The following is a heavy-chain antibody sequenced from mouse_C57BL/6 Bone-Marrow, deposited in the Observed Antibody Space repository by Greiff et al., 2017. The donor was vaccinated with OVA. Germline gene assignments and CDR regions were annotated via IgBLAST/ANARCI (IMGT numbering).Heavy chain of an antibody. CDR3: TRSYRNDGDFDY. D-gene: IGHD2-14*01. V-gene: IGHV1-15*01. J-gene: IGHJ2*01. CDR1: GYTFTDYE. Sequence: VQLQQSGAELVRPGASVTLSCKASGYTFTDYEMHWVKQTPVHGLEWIGAIDPETGGTAYNQKFKGKAILTADKSSSTAYMELRSLTSEDSAVYYGTRSYRNDGDFDYWGQGTTLTVSS. CDR2: IDPETGGT.